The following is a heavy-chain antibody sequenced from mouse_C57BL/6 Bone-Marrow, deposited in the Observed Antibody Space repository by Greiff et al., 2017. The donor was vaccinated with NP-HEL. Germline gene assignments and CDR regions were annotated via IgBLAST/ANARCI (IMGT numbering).Heavy chain of an antibody. J-gene: IGHJ2*01. CDR1: GYTFTSYW. Sequence: VQLQQPGAELVKPGASVKLSCKASGYTFTSYWMQWVKQRPGQGLEWIGEIDPSDSYTNYNQKFKGKATLTVDTSSSTAYMQLSSLTSEDSAVYYGARGLWDWDYWGQGTTLTVSS. CDR2: IDPSDSYT. D-gene: IGHD4-1*01. CDR3: ARGLWDWDY. V-gene: IGHV1-50*01.